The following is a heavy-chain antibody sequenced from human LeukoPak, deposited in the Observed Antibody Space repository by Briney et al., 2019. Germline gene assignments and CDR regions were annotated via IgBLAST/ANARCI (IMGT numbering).Heavy chain of an antibody. CDR3: ARRRSDRGYDYVWGSYRSAYYFDY. D-gene: IGHD3-16*02. J-gene: IGHJ4*02. CDR2: IYPGDSDT. CDR1: GYSFTSYW. V-gene: IGHV5-51*01. Sequence: GESLKISCKGSGYSFTSYWIGWVRQMPGKGLEWMGIIYPGDSDTRYSPSFQGQVTISADKSISTAHLQWSSLRASDTAMYYCARRRSDRGYDYVWGSYRSAYYFDYWGQGTLVTVSS.